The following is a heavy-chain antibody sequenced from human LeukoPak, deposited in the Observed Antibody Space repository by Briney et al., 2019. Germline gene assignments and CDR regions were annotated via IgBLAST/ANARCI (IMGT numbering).Heavy chain of an antibody. J-gene: IGHJ4*02. CDR2: TGGSDDNT. D-gene: IGHD6-19*01. CDR3: TKDLMTGFSSGWYFAY. CDR1: GFTFSSYA. V-gene: IGHV3-23*01. Sequence: GGSLRLSSAASGFTFSSYAMHWVRQAPGKGLEWVAVTGGSDDNTHYADSVKGRFTTSRDNSEKRLFLQMNSLRPDDSALYYCTKDLMTGFSSGWYFAYWGQGTLVTVSS.